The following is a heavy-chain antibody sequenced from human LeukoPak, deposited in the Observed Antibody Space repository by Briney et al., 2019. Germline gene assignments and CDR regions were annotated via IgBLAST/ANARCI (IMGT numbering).Heavy chain of an antibody. CDR1: GGSISSSSYY. CDR2: IYYSGST. D-gene: IGHD5/OR15-5a*01. CDR3: ATKSTYNWFDP. V-gene: IGHV4-39*01. Sequence: SETLSPTCTVSGGSISSSSYYWGWIRQPPGKGLEWIGSIYYSGSTYYNPSLKSRVTISVDTSKNQFSLKLSSVTAADTAVYYCATKSTYNWFDPWGQGTLVTVSS. J-gene: IGHJ5*02.